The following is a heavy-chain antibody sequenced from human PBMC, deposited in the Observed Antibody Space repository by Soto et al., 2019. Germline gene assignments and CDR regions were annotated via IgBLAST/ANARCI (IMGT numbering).Heavy chain of an antibody. D-gene: IGHD3-22*01. Sequence: LRLSCAACGFTFSDYYMNWVRQAPGKGLEWVGRIKSKTDGGTTDYAAPVKGRFTISRDDSKNTLYLQMNSLKTEDPAVYYCTTARRYYDSSGRCYAFDIWGQGTMVTVSS. CDR2: IKSKTDGGTT. V-gene: IGHV3-15*07. J-gene: IGHJ3*02. CDR3: TTARRYYDSSGRCYAFDI. CDR1: GFTFSDYY.